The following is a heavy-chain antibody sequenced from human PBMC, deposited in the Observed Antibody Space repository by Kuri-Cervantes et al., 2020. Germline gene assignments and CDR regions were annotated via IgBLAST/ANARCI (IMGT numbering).Heavy chain of an antibody. V-gene: IGHV1-8*01. CDR2: MNPNSGNT. Sequence: ASVKVSCKASGYTFTSYDINWVRQATGQGLEWMGWMNPNSGNTGYAQKFQGRVTMTRNTSISTAYMELSSLRSEDTAVYYCARTSRVGYGSGSHFSLVYYYGMDVWGQGTTVTVSS. D-gene: IGHD3-10*01. J-gene: IGHJ6*02. CDR1: GYTFTSYD. CDR3: ARTSRVGYGSGSHFSLVYYYGMDV.